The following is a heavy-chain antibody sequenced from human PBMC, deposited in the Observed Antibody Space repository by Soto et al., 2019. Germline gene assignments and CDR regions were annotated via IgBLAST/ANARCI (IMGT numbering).Heavy chain of an antibody. V-gene: IGHV1-69*02. Sequence: GASVKVSCKASGGTFSSYTISWVRQAPGQGLEWMGRIIPILGIANYAQKFQGRVTITADKSTSTAYMELSSLRSEGTAVYYCARQGTKRLTSGDDAFDIWGQGTMVTVSS. CDR1: GGTFSSYT. CDR3: ARQGTKRLTSGDDAFDI. J-gene: IGHJ3*02. D-gene: IGHD3-16*01. CDR2: IIPILGIA.